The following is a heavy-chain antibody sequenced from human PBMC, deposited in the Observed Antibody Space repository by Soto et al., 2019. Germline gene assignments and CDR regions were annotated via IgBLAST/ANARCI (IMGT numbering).Heavy chain of an antibody. CDR2: ISNYNGDT. D-gene: IGHD3-10*02. J-gene: IGHJ4*02. CDR3: TRGGQLFAGNYFDY. CDR1: GYTFTSYG. Sequence: QVQLVQSGAEVKKPGASVKVSFKASGYTFTSYGISWVRQAPGQGLEWMGWISNYNGDTNYAQKLQGRVTMTTDTSTSTAYMALRSLKSDDTAVYYCTRGGQLFAGNYFDYWGQGTLVTASS. V-gene: IGHV1-18*01.